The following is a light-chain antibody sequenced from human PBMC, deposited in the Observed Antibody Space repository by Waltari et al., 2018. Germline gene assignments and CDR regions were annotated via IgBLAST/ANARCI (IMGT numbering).Light chain of an antibody. V-gene: IGKV3-20*01. CDR3: QHYVRLPAT. Sequence: IVLTQSPGTLSLSPGERATLSCRASQSVSRSLPWYQQKPGQAPKLLIYGASTRATGIPDRVTGSGSVTDFSLTISSLEPEEFAIYFCQHYVRLPATFGQGTKVEIK. CDR2: GAS. CDR1: QSVSRS. J-gene: IGKJ1*01.